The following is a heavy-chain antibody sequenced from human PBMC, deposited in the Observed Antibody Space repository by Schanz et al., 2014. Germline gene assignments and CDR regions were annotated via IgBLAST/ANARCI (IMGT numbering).Heavy chain of an antibody. CDR2: ISGGGGTT. CDR3: AKGRFGELSAFDI. CDR1: GFTFGDYA. V-gene: IGHV3-23*04. D-gene: IGHD3-10*01. Sequence: EVQLVESGGGLVQPGGSLRLSCAASGFTFGDYAMTWVRQAPGKGLEWVSAISGGGGTTYYADSVKGRFTISRDNSKNTLYLQMNSLRAEDTAVYYCAKGRFGELSAFDIWGQGTMVTVSS. J-gene: IGHJ3*02.